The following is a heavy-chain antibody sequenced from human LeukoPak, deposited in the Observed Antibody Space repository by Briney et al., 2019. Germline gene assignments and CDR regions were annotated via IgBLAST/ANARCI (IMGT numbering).Heavy chain of an antibody. Sequence: GGSLRLSCAASGFTFSSYSMNWVRQAPGKGLEWVSSISSSSSYIYYADSVKGRFTISRDNAKNSLYLQMNSLRAEDTAVYYCAIVRGYSYGIDYWGQGTQVTVSS. J-gene: IGHJ4*02. CDR2: ISSSSSYI. V-gene: IGHV3-21*01. D-gene: IGHD5-18*01. CDR1: GFTFSSYS. CDR3: AIVRGYSYGIDY.